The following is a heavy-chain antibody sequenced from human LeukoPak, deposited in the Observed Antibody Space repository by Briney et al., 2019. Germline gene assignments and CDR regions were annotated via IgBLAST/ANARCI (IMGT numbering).Heavy chain of an antibody. CDR1: GFTFSSYW. D-gene: IGHD6-19*01. CDR3: ARGPPYTGGWYGLDY. J-gene: IGHJ4*02. CDR2: IDSDGSVT. Sequence: PGGSLRLSCAASGFTFSSYWMHWVRQAPGKGLVWVSRIDSDGSVTTYADSVKGRFTLSRDNAKNTLYLQMNSLRAEDTAVYYCARGPPYTGGWYGLDYGGQGTLVTVSS. V-gene: IGHV3-74*01.